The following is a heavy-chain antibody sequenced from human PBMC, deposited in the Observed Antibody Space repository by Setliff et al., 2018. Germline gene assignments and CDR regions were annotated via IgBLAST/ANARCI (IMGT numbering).Heavy chain of an antibody. CDR1: GGSMSSHY. D-gene: IGHD3-22*01. Sequence: SETLSLTCTVSGGSMSSHYWSWIRQPPGEGLEWIGCIYSSGSTTYNPSLKSRVTISVDTSKSQFSLSLTSVTAADTALYYCARTGTGYYYGEFQRWGQGTLVTVSS. CDR2: IYSSGST. CDR3: ARTGTGYYYGEFQR. J-gene: IGHJ1*01. V-gene: IGHV4-4*08.